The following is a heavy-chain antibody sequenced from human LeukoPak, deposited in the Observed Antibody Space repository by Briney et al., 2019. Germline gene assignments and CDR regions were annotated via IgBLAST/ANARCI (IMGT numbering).Heavy chain of an antibody. V-gene: IGHV3-53*01. CDR1: GSTVSSYY. CDR2: IYSGGST. J-gene: IGHJ4*02. D-gene: IGHD3-16*01. CDR3: ARDLHPRLTGYFDY. Sequence: PGGSLRLSCVASGSTVSSYYVSWVRQAPGKGLEWVSVIYSGGSTYYADSVEGRFTVSRDNSKNTLYLEMRSLRAEDTAVYYCARDLHPRLTGYFDYWGQGTLVTVSS.